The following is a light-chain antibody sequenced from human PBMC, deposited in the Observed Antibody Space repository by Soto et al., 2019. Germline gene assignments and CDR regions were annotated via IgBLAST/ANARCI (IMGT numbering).Light chain of an antibody. Sequence: EIVLTQSPGTMYLSTGDRATLCCRASQRVSSSYLSWYQQKPGQDPRLLIYGASSRATGRPDRFSCTGSGRNFALTISRLEPTNFAVYYCQQYDSSPLTFGGGTKVDIK. CDR1: QRVSSSY. J-gene: IGKJ4*01. V-gene: IGKV3-20*01. CDR2: GAS. CDR3: QQYDSSPLT.